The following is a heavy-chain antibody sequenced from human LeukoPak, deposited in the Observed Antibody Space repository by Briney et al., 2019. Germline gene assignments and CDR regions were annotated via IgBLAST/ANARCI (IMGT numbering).Heavy chain of an antibody. CDR3: ARRGYCGGDGYSDY. Sequence: GESLKISCKGSGYSFATYWIGWVRQMPGKGLEWMGIIYPGDPDTRYSPSLQGQVTISADKSISTAFLQWSSQKASDTAMYYCARRGYCGGDGYSDYWGQGTLVTVSS. V-gene: IGHV5-51*01. CDR1: GYSFATYW. CDR2: IYPGDPDT. J-gene: IGHJ4*02. D-gene: IGHD2-21*01.